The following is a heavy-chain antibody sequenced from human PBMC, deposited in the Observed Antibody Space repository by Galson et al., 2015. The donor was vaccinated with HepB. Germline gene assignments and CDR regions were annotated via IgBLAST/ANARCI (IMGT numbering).Heavy chain of an antibody. J-gene: IGHJ4*02. CDR3: ARDAPGGLYYFDN. CDR1: GFTFSTYW. CDR2: IKQDGSEK. V-gene: IGHV3-7*01. Sequence: SLRLSCAASGFTFSTYWMSWVRQAPGKGLEWVANIKQDGSEKYYVDSVKGRFTISRDNAKNSLYLQMSSLRAEDTAVYYCARDAPGGLYYFDNWGQGTLVTVSS. D-gene: IGHD2-8*02.